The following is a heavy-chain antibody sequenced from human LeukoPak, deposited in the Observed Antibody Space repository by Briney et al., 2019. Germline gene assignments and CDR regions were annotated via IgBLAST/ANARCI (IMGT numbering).Heavy chain of an antibody. J-gene: IGHJ3*02. V-gene: IGHV5-51*01. CDR3: ARAPHYYGSGSYYNEGAFDI. CDR2: IYPGDSDT. D-gene: IGHD3-10*01. CDR1: GYSFTSYW. Sequence: GESLKISCKGSGYSFTSYWIGWVRQMPGKGLEWMGIIYPGDSDTRYSPSFQGQVTILADKSISTAYLQWSSLKASDTAMYYCARAPHYYGSGSYYNEGAFDIWGQGTMVTVSS.